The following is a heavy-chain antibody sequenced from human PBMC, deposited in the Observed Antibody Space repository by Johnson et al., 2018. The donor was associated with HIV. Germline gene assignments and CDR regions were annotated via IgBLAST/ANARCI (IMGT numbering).Heavy chain of an antibody. CDR3: ARGGGCGGDCYSGYDAFDI. D-gene: IGHD2-21*01. J-gene: IGHJ3*02. V-gene: IGHV3-9*01. CDR2: ISWNSGSI. Sequence: VQLVESGGGLVQPGRSLRLSCAASGFTFDDYAMHWVRQAPGKGLEWVSGISWNSGSIGYADSVKGRFTIPRDNSKNMLYLQMNSLREEDTAVFYCARGGGCGGDCYSGYDAFDIWGQGTMVTVS. CDR1: GFTFDDYA.